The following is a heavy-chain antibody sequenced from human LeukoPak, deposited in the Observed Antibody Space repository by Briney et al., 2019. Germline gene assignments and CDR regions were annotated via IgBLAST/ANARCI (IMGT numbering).Heavy chain of an antibody. V-gene: IGHV3-9*01. CDR3: AKDIHGRLSVAGT. Sequence: GGSLRLSCAASGFTFDDYAMHWVRQAPGKGLEWVSGISWNSGSIGYADSVKGRFTISRDNAKNSLYLQMNSLRAEDTALYYCAKDIHGRLSVAGTWGQGTLVTVSS. D-gene: IGHD6-19*01. CDR1: GFTFDDYA. CDR2: ISWNSGSI. J-gene: IGHJ5*02.